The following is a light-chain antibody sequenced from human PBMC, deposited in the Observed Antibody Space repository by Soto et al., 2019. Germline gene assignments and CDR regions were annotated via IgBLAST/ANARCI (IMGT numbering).Light chain of an antibody. CDR3: QQYSGSPRT. V-gene: IGKV3-20*01. Sequence: EMVLTQSPGTLSLSPGERATLSCRASQSISKYLAWYQQRPGQSPRLLIYAASSRATGVPDRFSGGGSATDFTLTVSRLEPEDFAVYYCQQYSGSPRTFGQGTKLEIK. CDR2: AAS. J-gene: IGKJ2*01. CDR1: QSISKY.